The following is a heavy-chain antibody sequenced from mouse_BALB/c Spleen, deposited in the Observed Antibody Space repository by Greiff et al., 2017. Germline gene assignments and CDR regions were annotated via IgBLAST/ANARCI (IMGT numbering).Heavy chain of an antibody. J-gene: IGHJ1*01. V-gene: IGHV3-2*02. D-gene: IGHD1-1*01. CDR3: ARGATVVATDWYFDV. CDR1: GYSITSDYA. Sequence: EVQLQQSGPGLVKPSQSLSLTCTVTGYSITSDYAWNWIRQFPGNKLEWMGYISYSGSTSYNPSLKSRISITRDTSKNQFFLQLNSVTTEDTATYYCARGATVVATDWYFDVWGAGTTVTVSS. CDR2: ISYSGST.